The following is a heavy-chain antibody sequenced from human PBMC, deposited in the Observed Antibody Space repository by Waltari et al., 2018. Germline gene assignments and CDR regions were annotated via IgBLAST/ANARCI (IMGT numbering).Heavy chain of an antibody. V-gene: IGHV3-7*03. J-gene: IGHJ5*02. Sequence: EVQLVESGGGLVQPGGSLRLSCAASGFSFSGYWMSWVRQAPGKGLGWVANIKQDESEKNYVDSVKGRLTISRDNAKNSLYLQMSSLRAEDTAVYYCARGRITIGPWGQGTLVTVSS. CDR3: ARGRITIGP. CDR2: IKQDESEK. D-gene: IGHD3-10*01. CDR1: GFSFSGYW.